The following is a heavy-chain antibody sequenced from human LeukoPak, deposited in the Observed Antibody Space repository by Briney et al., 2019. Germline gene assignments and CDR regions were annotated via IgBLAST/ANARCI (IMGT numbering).Heavy chain of an antibody. J-gene: IGHJ3*02. V-gene: IGHV1-69*13. CDR2: IIPIFGTA. CDR1: GGTFSSYA. Sequence: ASVKVSCKASGGTFSSYAISWVRQAPGQGLEWMGGIIPIFGTANYAQKFQGRVTITADESTSTAYMELSSLRSEDTAVYYCASDGYNGIASAFDIWGQGTMVTVSS. CDR3: ASDGYNGIASAFDI. D-gene: IGHD5-24*01.